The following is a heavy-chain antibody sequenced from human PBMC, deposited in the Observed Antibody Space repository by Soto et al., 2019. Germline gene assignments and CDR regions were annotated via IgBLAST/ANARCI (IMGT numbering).Heavy chain of an antibody. CDR1: GFTFRDYA. V-gene: IGHV3-30-3*01. J-gene: IGHJ6*02. CDR3: ARQGMAARKYFHKYLDV. CDR2: ISYDGSST. Sequence: QVHLEESGGGVVQPGRCLRLSCAASGFTFRDYAFHWVRQAPGKGLEWVTLISYDGSSTLFADSVKGRFTISRDNSQKTLYLQMNSLRAEDTAVYYCARQGMAARKYFHKYLDVWGQGTTVIVSS. D-gene: IGHD6-6*01.